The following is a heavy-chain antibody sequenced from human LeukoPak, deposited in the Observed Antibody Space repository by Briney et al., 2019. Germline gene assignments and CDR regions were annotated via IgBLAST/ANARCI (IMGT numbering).Heavy chain of an antibody. CDR3: ARDFYGDYEDYYYGMDV. V-gene: IGHV4-4*07. CDR2: IYTSGST. Sequence: SETLSLTCTVSGGSISSYYWSWIRQPAGKGLEWIGRIYTSGSTNYNPSLRSRVTMSVDTSKNQFSLKLSSVTAADTAVYYCARDFYGDYEDYYYGMDVWGQGTAVTVSS. D-gene: IGHD4-17*01. CDR1: GGSISSYY. J-gene: IGHJ6*02.